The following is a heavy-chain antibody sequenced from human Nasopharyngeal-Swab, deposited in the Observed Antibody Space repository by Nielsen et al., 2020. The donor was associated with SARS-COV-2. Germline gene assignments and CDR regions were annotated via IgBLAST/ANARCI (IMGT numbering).Heavy chain of an antibody. J-gene: IGHJ4*02. CDR2: IYHSGST. Sequence: GSLRLSCAVSGGSISSSNWWSWVRQPPGKGLEWIGEIYHSGSTNYNPSLKSRVTISVDKSKNQFSLKLSSVTAADTAVYYCARLGSVGYCSSTSCYSRELDYWGQGTLVTVSS. D-gene: IGHD2-2*01. CDR3: ARLGSVGYCSSTSCYSRELDY. V-gene: IGHV4-4*02. CDR1: GGSISSSNW.